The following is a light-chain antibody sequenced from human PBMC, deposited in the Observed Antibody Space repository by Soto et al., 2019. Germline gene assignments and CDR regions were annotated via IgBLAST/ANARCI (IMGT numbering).Light chain of an antibody. J-gene: IGKJ5*01. CDR3: QQYNNWPIT. CDR1: QSVSIN. CDR2: GAS. Sequence: EIVMTQSPATLSVSPGERATLSCRASQSVSINLAWYQQKPGQAPRLLIYGASTRATGFPARFSASGSGTEFTLTINSLQSEDSAVYYCQQYNNWPITFGQGTRLEIK. V-gene: IGKV3-15*01.